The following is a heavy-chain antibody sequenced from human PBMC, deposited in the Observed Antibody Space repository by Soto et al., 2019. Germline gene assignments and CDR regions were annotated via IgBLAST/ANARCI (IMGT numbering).Heavy chain of an antibody. CDR1: GLIFSHPW. Sequence: LTLSCAASGLIFSHPWMRSDRQAPGKGLEWVANIKQDGSEQYYVDSVKGRFTISRDNAKNSVYLQMNSLRVEDTALYYCVTPACDATSCYTYDYWGQGTLVTVSS. CDR2: IKQDGSEQ. D-gene: IGHD2-2*02. CDR3: VTPACDATSCYTYDY. V-gene: IGHV3-7*01. J-gene: IGHJ4*02.